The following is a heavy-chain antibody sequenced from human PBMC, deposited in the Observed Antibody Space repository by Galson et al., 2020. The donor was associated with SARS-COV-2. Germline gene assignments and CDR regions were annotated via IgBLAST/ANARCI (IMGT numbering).Heavy chain of an antibody. V-gene: IGHV4-4*02. J-gene: IGHJ5*02. CDR1: GGSISSPNTW. CDR2: IFHSGGT. Sequence: SETLSLTCAVSGGSISSPNTWWSWVRQPPGKGLEWIGEIFHSGGTNYNPSLRSRVTISVDKSNNQFSLKLSSVTAADTAIDYCARLSGINAGYNWFDPWGQGTLVTVSS. D-gene: IGHD3-9*01. CDR3: ARLSGINAGYNWFDP.